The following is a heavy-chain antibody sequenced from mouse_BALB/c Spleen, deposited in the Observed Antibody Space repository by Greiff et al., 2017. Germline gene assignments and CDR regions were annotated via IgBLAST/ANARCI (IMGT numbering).Heavy chain of an antibody. Sequence: EVNLVESGGGLVKPGGSLKLSCAASGFTFSDYYMYWVRQTPEKRLEWVATISDGGSYTYYPDSVKGRFTISRDNAKNNLYLQMSSLKSEDTAMYYCARGGGGFTTATWFAYWGQGTLVTVSA. V-gene: IGHV5-4*02. D-gene: IGHD1-2*01. CDR2: ISDGGSYT. CDR1: GFTFSDYY. CDR3: ARGGGGFTTATWFAY. J-gene: IGHJ3*01.